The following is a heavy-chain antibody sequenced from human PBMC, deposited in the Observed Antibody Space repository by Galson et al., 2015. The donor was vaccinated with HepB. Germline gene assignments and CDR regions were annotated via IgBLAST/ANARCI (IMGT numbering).Heavy chain of an antibody. CDR2: INVGNGNT. CDR3: ARSGRFGIAAADHGLY. CDR1: GYTFTMYA. J-gene: IGHJ4*02. D-gene: IGHD6-13*01. V-gene: IGHV1-3*01. Sequence: SVKVSCKAPGYTFTMYAMHWVRQAPGQRPEWMGWINVGNGNTKYSQKFQGRVTITRDTSASTAYMELGSLKSEDTAVYYCARSGRFGIAAADHGLYWGQGTLVTVSS.